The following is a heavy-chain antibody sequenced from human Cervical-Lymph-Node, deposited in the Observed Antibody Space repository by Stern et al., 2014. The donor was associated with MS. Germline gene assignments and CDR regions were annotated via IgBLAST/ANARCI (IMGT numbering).Heavy chain of an antibody. CDR2: IIPMFGTT. J-gene: IGHJ3*02. CDR1: GGTFSSYA. Sequence: QLVQSGAEVKKPGSSVKVSCKASGGTFSSYAISWVRQAPGRGLEWMGEIIPMFGTTKYAQKFQGRVTIIADGSTTTAYMELSSLRSEDTAVYYCARRDYYDSSGYYGDAFDIWGQGTVVTVSS. CDR3: ARRDYYDSSGYYGDAFDI. V-gene: IGHV1-69*01. D-gene: IGHD3-22*01.